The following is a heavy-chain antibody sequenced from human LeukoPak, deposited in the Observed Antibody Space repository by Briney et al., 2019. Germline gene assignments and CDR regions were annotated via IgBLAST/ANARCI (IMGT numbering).Heavy chain of an antibody. Sequence: PLGSLRLSCAASGFTFSSYSMNWVHQAPGKGLEWVSSISSSSSYIYYADSVKGRFTISRDNAKNSLYLQMNSLRAEDTAVYYCARGLPYVDIVATMGIWGQGTMVTVSS. D-gene: IGHD5-12*01. CDR2: ISSSSSYI. CDR3: ARGLPYVDIVATMGI. J-gene: IGHJ3*02. CDR1: GFTFSSYS. V-gene: IGHV3-21*01.